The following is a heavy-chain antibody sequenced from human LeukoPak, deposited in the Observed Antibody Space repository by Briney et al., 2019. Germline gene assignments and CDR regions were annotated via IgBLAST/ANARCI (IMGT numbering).Heavy chain of an antibody. Sequence: GASVKVSCKASGYTFTGYYMHWVRQAPGQELEWMGWINPNSGGTNYAQKFQGRVTMTRDTSISTAYMELSRLRSDDTAVYYCARVVIPGDYYYYYYMDVWGKGTTVTVSS. CDR2: INPNSGGT. CDR3: ARVVIPGDYYYYYYMDV. CDR1: GYTFTGYY. D-gene: IGHD3-22*01. J-gene: IGHJ6*03. V-gene: IGHV1-2*02.